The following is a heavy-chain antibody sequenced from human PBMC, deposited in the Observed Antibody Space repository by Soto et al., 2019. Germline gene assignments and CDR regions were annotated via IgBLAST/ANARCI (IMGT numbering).Heavy chain of an antibody. CDR3: VRDGTKTLRDWFDP. V-gene: IGHV4-4*07. CDR1: GASISGFY. CDR2: IYATGTT. Sequence: SETLSLTCTVSGASISGFYWSWIRKSAGKGLEWIGRIYATGTTDYNPSLKSRVMMSVDTSKKQFSLKLRSVTAADTAVYYCVRDGTKTLRDWFDPWGQGISVTVPS. J-gene: IGHJ5*02. D-gene: IGHD1-1*01.